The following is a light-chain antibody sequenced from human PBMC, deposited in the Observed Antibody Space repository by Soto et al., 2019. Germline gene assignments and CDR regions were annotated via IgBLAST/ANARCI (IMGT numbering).Light chain of an antibody. V-gene: IGKV1-9*01. J-gene: IGKJ4*01. Sequence: DIQLTQSPSFLSASVGDRVTITCRASQGISSYLAWYQQKPGKAPKLLIYAASTLQSGVPSRFSGSGSGTEFTLTISSLQPEDCATYYCQQLNSYPSFGGGTKVEIK. CDR1: QGISSY. CDR3: QQLNSYPS. CDR2: AAS.